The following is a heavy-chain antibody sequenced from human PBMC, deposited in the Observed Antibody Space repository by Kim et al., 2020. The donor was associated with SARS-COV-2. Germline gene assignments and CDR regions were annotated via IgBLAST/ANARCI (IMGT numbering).Heavy chain of an antibody. J-gene: IGHJ3*01. CDR3: ARHVVSGWFNFDV. D-gene: IGHD6-13*01. V-gene: IGHV4-38-2*02. CDR1: GSSIGSGYY. Sequence: SETLSLTCTVSGSSIGSGYYWGWLRQPPGRRLEWIGSITHGGNTYYSPSLQSRVTLSVDTSKEQFPLKLSSVTAADTALYYCARHVVSGWFNFDVWG. CDR2: ITHGGNT.